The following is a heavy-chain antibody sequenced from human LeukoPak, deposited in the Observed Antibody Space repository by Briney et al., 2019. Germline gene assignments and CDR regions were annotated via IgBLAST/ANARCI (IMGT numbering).Heavy chain of an antibody. V-gene: IGHV3-74*01. D-gene: IGHD3-10*01. J-gene: IGHJ4*02. CDR1: GFTFSSYW. CDR2: INSDGSST. CDR3: ARSMVRGVSDY. Sequence: PGGSLRLSCAASGFTFSSYWMHWVRQAPGKGLVWVSRINSDGSSTSYADSVKSRFTISRDNAKNTLYLQMNSLRAEDTAVYYCARSMVRGVSDYWGQGTLVTVSS.